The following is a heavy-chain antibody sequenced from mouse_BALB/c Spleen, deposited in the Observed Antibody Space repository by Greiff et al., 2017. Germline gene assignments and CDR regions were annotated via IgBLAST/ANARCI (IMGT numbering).Heavy chain of an antibody. V-gene: IGHV1-7*01. J-gene: IGHJ3*01. CDR2: INPSTGYT. CDR1: GYTFTSYW. Sequence: VQLQQSGAELAKPGASVKMSCKASGYTFTSYWMHWVKQRPGQGLEWIGYINPSTGYTEYNQKFKDKATLTADKSSSTAYMQLSSLTSEDSAVYYCASSHYGSSTFAYWGQGTLVTVSA. CDR3: ASSHYGSSTFAY. D-gene: IGHD1-1*01.